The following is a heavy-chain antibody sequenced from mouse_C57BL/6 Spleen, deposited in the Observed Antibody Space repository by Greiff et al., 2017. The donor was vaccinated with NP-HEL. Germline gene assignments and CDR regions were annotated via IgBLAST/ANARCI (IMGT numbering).Heavy chain of an antibody. J-gene: IGHJ2*01. Sequence: VQLQQSGPELVKPGASVKISCKASGYSFTGYYMNWVKQSPEKSLEWIGEINPSTGGTTYNQKFKAKATLTVDKSSSTAYMQLKSLTSEDSAVYYCALGGYYYGSSYRGYFDYWGQGTTLTVSS. V-gene: IGHV1-42*01. CDR2: INPSTGGT. CDR3: ALGGYYYGSSYRGYFDY. CDR1: GYSFTGYY. D-gene: IGHD1-1*01.